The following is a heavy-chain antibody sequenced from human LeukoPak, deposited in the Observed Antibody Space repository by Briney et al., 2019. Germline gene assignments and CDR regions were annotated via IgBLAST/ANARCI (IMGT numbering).Heavy chain of an antibody. D-gene: IGHD3-10*01. V-gene: IGHV3-30*02. CDR1: GFTFSSYG. J-gene: IGHJ4*02. CDR3: AKDGHYYGSGTNDY. Sequence: GGSLRLSCAASGFTFSSYGMHWVRQAPGKGLEWVAFIRYDGSNKYYADSVKGRFTISRDNPKNTLYLQMNSLRAEDTAVYYCAKDGHYYGSGTNDYWGQGTLVTVSS. CDR2: IRYDGSNK.